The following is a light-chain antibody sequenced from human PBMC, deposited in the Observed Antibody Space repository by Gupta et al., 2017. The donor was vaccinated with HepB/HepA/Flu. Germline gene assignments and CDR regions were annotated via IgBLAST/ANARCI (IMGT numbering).Light chain of an antibody. CDR2: SNN. CDR3: ATWDDSLNGVI. J-gene: IGLJ2*01. V-gene: IGLV1-36*01. Sequence: QSVLTQTPSVSEVPGQRVTISCSGSSSNTGNNAVNWYQQLPGAAPRLIIYSNNMRPSAVSDRFSGSKSGTSASLAIRGLQSEDEAHYYCATWDDSLNGVIFGGGTQLTVL. CDR1: SSNTGNNA.